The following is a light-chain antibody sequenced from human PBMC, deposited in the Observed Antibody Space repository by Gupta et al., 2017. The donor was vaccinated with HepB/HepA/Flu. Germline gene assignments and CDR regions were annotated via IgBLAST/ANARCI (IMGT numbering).Light chain of an antibody. CDR2: GAS. Sequence: EIVMTQSSATLSVSPGERATLSCRASQSVSSHLAWDQQKPGQAPRLLSDGASTRATGMPARFSVSGSETEFTLTISNLQSEDFAVLYCQEYNDWHSWTCGQGTKGEIK. CDR3: QEYNDWHSWT. J-gene: IGKJ1*01. V-gene: IGKV3-15*01. CDR1: QSVSSH.